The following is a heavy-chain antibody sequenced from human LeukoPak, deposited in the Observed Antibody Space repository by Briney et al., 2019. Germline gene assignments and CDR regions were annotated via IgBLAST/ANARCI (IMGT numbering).Heavy chain of an antibody. CDR2: INSDGSST. CDR1: GFTFSAYA. D-gene: IGHD3-22*01. Sequence: SGGSLRLSCEASGFTFSAYAMTWVRQAPGKGLVWVSRINSDGSSTSYADSVKGRFTISRDNAKNTLYLQMNSLRAEDTAVYYCARGEWNYYDSSGYSDLDYWGQGTLVTVSS. CDR3: ARGEWNYYDSSGYSDLDY. J-gene: IGHJ4*02. V-gene: IGHV3-74*01.